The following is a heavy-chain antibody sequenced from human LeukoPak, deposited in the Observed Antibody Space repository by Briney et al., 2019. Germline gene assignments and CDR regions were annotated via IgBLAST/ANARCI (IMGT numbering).Heavy chain of an antibody. V-gene: IGHV1-69*13. CDR1: GGTFSSYA. Sequence: ASVKVSCKASGGTFSSYAISWVRQAPGQGLEWVGGIIPIFGTANYAQKFQGRVTITADESTSTAYMELSSLRSEDTAVYYCARHRDGDSSYWCFDLWGRGTLVTVSS. D-gene: IGHD4-17*01. CDR2: IIPIFGTA. J-gene: IGHJ2*01. CDR3: ARHRDGDSSYWCFDL.